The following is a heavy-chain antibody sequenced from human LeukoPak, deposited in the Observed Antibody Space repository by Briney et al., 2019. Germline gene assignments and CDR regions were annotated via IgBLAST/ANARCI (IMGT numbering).Heavy chain of an antibody. V-gene: IGHV4-59*08. CDR1: GGSISSYY. CDR2: IYYSGST. CDR3: ARLTLNYYDSSGYRYWYFDL. J-gene: IGHJ2*01. Sequence: SETLSLTCTVSGGSISSYYWSWIRQPPGKGLEWIGYIYYSGSTNYNPSLKSRVTISVDTSKNQFSLKLSSMTAADTAVYYCARLTLNYYDSSGYRYWYFDLWGRGTLVTVSS. D-gene: IGHD3-22*01.